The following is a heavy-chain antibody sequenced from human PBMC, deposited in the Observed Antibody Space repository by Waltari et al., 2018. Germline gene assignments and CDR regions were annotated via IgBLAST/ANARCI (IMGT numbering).Heavy chain of an antibody. J-gene: IGHJ6*02. CDR2: IYYSGRT. CDR3: ARQDIVVVPAVGYYYYGMDV. CDR1: GGSISSSSYY. V-gene: IGHV4-39*01. D-gene: IGHD2-2*01. Sequence: QLQLQESGPGLVKPSETLSLTCTVSGGSISSSSYYWGWIRQPPGKGLEWIGSIYYSGRTYYNPSLKSRVTIAVDTSKNQFSLKLSSVTAADTAVYYCARQDIVVVPAVGYYYYGMDVWGQGTTVTVSS.